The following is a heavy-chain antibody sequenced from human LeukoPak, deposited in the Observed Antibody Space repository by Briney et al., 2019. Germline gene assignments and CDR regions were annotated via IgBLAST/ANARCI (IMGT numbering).Heavy chain of an antibody. Sequence: SETLSLTCTVSDDSITIYYWGWIRQPPGKGLEWIGSIYYSGSTYYNPSLKSRVTISVDTSKNQFSLKLSSVTAADTAVYYCARDPTANFIRIAAATNWFDPWGPGTLVTVSS. J-gene: IGHJ5*02. D-gene: IGHD6-13*01. CDR2: IYYSGST. V-gene: IGHV4-39*07. CDR1: DDSITIYY. CDR3: ARDPTANFIRIAAATNWFDP.